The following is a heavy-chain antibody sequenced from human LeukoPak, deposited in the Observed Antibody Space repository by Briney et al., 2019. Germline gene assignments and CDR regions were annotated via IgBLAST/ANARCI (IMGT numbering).Heavy chain of an antibody. CDR1: GFTFSTYA. J-gene: IGHJ3*02. CDR2: INWNGGST. D-gene: IGHD3-22*01. V-gene: IGHV3-20*04. Sequence: GGSLRLSCAGSGFTFSTYAMTWVRQAPGKGLEWVSGINWNGGSTGYGDSVKGRFTISRDNAKNSLYLQMNSLRAEDTALYYCARDSYYYDSSADYGDDAFDIWGQGTMVTVSS. CDR3: ARDSYYYDSSADYGDDAFDI.